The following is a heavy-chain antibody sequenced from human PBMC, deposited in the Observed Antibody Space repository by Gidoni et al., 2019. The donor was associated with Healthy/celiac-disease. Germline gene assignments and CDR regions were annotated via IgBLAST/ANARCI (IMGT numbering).Heavy chain of an antibody. V-gene: IGHV3-15*01. Sequence: EVHLVESGGSLVKPGGSLRLSGAASGFTFSNAWMSWVRQAPGKGLAWVGRITRKTDGGTTYYAAPVKGRFPISRDDSKTTLYLQMNSLKTEDTAVYYCTTGRPRDIWGQGTMVTVSS. D-gene: IGHD6-6*01. CDR2: ITRKTDGGTT. CDR1: GFTFSNAW. CDR3: TTGRPRDI. J-gene: IGHJ3*02.